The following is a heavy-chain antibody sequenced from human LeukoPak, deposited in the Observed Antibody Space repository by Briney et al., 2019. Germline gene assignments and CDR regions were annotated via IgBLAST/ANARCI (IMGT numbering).Heavy chain of an antibody. CDR1: GFTFSSYA. CDR2: ISGSGGST. CDR3: AKPYGDYEGPFDY. Sequence: GGSLRLSCAASGFTFSSYAMSWVRQAPGKGLEWVSAISGSGGSTYYADSVKGRFTISRDNSKNTLYLQMNSLRAEDTAVYYCAKPYGDYEGPFDYWGQRTLVTVSS. J-gene: IGHJ4*02. V-gene: IGHV3-23*01. D-gene: IGHD4-17*01.